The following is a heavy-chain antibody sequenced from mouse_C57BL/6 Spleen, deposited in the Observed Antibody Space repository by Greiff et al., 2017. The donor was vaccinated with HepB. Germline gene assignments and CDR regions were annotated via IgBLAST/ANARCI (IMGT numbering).Heavy chain of an antibody. CDR1: GYTFTSYW. D-gene: IGHD6-1*01. CDR3: ASASLAY. V-gene: IGHV1-69*01. J-gene: IGHJ3*01. CDR2: IDPSDSYT. Sequence: QVQLQQPGAELVMPGASVKLSCKASGYTFTSYWMHWVKQRPGQGLEWIGEIDPSDSYTNYNQKYKGKSTLTVDKSSSTAYMQLSSLTSEDSAVYYCASASLAYWGQGTLVTVSA.